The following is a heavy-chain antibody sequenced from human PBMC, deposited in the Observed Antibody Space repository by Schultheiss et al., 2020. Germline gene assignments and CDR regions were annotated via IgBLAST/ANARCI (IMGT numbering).Heavy chain of an antibody. D-gene: IGHD3-3*01. CDR3: ARDGDYDVWSGYYGKFDY. CDR2: ISRSGGSI. Sequence: GSLRLSCAASGFPFSSYSMNWVRQAPGKGLEWISYISRSGGSIYYADSVKGRFTVSRDNAKNSLTLQMNSLRDEDTAVYYCARDGDYDVWSGYYGKFDYWGQGTLVTVSS. V-gene: IGHV3-48*02. CDR1: GFPFSSYS. J-gene: IGHJ4*02.